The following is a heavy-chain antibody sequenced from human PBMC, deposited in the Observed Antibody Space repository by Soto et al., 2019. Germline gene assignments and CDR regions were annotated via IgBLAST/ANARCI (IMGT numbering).Heavy chain of an antibody. J-gene: IGHJ4*02. CDR2: ISHIESV. V-gene: IGHV4-4*02. CDR1: GVSISSNYY. D-gene: IGHD6-19*01. CDR3: ARSFGWYAIDY. Sequence: QVLLQESGPGLVQPSGTLSLSCVVSGVSISSNYYWGWVRQPPGKGLEWLGDISHIESVNYNPSLKSRVTISMDKSQNQFSLKVNSVTAADTAVYYCARSFGWYAIDYWGQGTLVIVSS.